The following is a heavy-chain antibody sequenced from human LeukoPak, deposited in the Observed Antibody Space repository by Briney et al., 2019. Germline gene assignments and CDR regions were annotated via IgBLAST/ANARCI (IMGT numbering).Heavy chain of an antibody. V-gene: IGHV4-59*08. D-gene: IGHD6-13*01. J-gene: IGHJ1*01. CDR3: TRGTSWFFTN. Sequence: SETLSLTCTVSGGSISSYYWSWIRQPPGKGLEWIGYIYYSGSTNYSPSLQNRVTISRDTSQNQFFLTLTSVTAADTALYYCTRGTSWFFTNWGQGILVTVSS. CDR1: GGSISSYY. CDR2: IYYSGST.